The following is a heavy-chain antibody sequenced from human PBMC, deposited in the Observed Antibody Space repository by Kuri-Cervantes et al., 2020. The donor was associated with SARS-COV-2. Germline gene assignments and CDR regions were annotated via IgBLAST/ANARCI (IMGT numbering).Heavy chain of an antibody. CDR1: GFTFSSYW. J-gene: IGHJ6*02. CDR2: INSDGSST. Sequence: GESLRLSCAASGFTFSSYWMHWVRQAPGKGLVWVSRINSDGSSTSYADSVKGRFTISRDNAKNTLYLQMNSLRAEDTAVYYCARDPVTPGYYYYYGMDVWGQGTTVTVSS. CDR3: ARDPVTPGYYYYYGMDV. V-gene: IGHV3-74*01. D-gene: IGHD4-23*01.